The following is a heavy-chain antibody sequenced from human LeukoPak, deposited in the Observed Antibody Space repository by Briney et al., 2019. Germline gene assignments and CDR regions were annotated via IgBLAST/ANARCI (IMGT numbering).Heavy chain of an antibody. CDR1: GGSISSYY. CDR3: ARLSGGGGNLLDS. CDR2: INNRGGT. V-gene: IGHV4-59*08. J-gene: IGHJ4*02. D-gene: IGHD4-23*01. Sequence: PSETLSLTCTVSGGSISSYYWSWIRQPPGKGLEFIGYINNRGGTKINPSLASRVTISLGTPQNQFHLRLQSVTAADTAVYYCARLSGGGGNLLDSWGQGALLTVSS.